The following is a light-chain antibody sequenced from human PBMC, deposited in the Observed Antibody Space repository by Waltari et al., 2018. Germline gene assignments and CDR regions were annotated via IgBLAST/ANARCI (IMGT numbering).Light chain of an antibody. V-gene: IGKV3-11*01. CDR3: QQRSNWPPALT. CDR2: DAS. Sequence: EIAFTQSPVTLSLSQGERATLSLRASQSVSSYLTWYQQKPSQAPRLLIYDASNRATGIPTRFRGSGSGTDFTLTISSLEPEDFAVYDCQQRSNWPPALTFGGGTKVEIK. J-gene: IGKJ4*01. CDR1: QSVSSY.